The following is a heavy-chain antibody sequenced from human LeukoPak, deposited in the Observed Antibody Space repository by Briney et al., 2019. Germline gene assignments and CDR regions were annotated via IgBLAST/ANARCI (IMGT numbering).Heavy chain of an antibody. J-gene: IGHJ2*01. CDR2: IYYSGST. V-gene: IGHV4-30-4*08. D-gene: IGHD1-26*01. CDR3: ARWQWELDLYFDL. Sequence: SSQTLSLTCTVSGGSISSGDYYWSWIRQPPGKGLEWIGYIYYSGSTNYNPSLKSRVTISVDTSKNQFSLKLSSVTAADTAVYYCARWQWELDLYFDLWGRGTLVTVSS. CDR1: GGSISSGDYY.